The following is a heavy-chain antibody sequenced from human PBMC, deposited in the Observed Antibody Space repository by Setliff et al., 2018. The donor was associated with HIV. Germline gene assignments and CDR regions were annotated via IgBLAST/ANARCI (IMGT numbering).Heavy chain of an antibody. Sequence: SVKVSCKASGGTFSSYAISWVRQAPGQGPEWMGGIIPIFGTANYAQEFQGRVTITADESTSTAYMELSSLRSEDTAVYYCARDLGVVTRACWHWGQGTLVTVSS. V-gene: IGHV1-69*13. J-gene: IGHJ1*01. CDR2: IIPIFGTA. D-gene: IGHD2-21*02. CDR1: GGTFSSYA. CDR3: ARDLGVVTRACWH.